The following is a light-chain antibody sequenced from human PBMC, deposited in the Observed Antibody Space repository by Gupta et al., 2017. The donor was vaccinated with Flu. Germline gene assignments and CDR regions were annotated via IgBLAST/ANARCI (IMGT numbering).Light chain of an antibody. CDR1: ALKKQY. CDR3: QSADSSGTGV. V-gene: IGLV3-25*03. J-gene: IGLJ3*02. Sequence: GKTARITCSGDALKKQYAYWYQQKPGQTPVLVIYKDSKRPAGIPGRFSGSSSGTTVTLTISGVKAEDEADYYCQSADSSGTGVFGGGTKLTVL. CDR2: KDS.